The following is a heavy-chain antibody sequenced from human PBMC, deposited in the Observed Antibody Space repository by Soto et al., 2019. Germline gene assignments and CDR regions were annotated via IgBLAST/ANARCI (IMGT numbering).Heavy chain of an antibody. CDR1: GGSISSGGYY. CDR3: ARAALRAYNWFDP. Sequence: SETLSLTCTVSGGSISSGGYYWSWIRQHPGKGLEWIGYIYYSGSTYYNPSLKSRVTISVDTSKNQFSLKLSSVTAADTAVYYCARAALRAYNWFDPWGQGTLVTVSS. J-gene: IGHJ5*02. CDR2: IYYSGST. D-gene: IGHD3-10*01. V-gene: IGHV4-31*03.